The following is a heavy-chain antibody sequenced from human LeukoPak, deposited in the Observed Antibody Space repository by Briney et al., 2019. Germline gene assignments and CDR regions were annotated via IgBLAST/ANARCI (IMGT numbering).Heavy chain of an antibody. V-gene: IGHV3-30*04. J-gene: IGHJ4*02. CDR3: ARDLKGSNYDILTGPIGAY. D-gene: IGHD3-9*01. Sequence: PGGSLRLSCAASGFTFSSYTMCWVRQAPDKGLEWVAVISYDGGNKDYADSVKGRFTISRDNSKNTLSLQMNSLGPEDTAVYYCARDLKGSNYDILTGPIGAYWGQGTLVTVSS. CDR1: GFTFSSYT. CDR2: ISYDGGNK.